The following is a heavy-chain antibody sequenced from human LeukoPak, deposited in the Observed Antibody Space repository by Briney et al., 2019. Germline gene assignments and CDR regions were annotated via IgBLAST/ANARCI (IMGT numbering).Heavy chain of an antibody. D-gene: IGHD5-18*01. CDR2: IIPILGTA. CDR3: ARALRRDSYGDY. Sequence: SVKVSCKASGGTFNSYGIIWVRQAPGQGLEWMGGIIPILGTANYAQKFQGRVTITADKSTSTAYMELSSLRSEDTAVYYCARALRRDSYGDYWGQGTLVTVSS. CDR1: GGTFNSYG. V-gene: IGHV1-69*10. J-gene: IGHJ4*02.